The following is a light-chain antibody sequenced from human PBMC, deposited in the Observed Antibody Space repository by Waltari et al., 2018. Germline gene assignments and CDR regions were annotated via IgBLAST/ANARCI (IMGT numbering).Light chain of an antibody. CDR2: DAS. V-gene: IGKV3-11*01. Sequence: EIVLTQSPDILSLSRGETATLSCRASHSVSNYLAWYQQKLGQAPRLLIYDASTRAPGIPARFSGSGSGTDFTLTISGLEPEDFAVYFCQQRFNWPPLTFGGGTKVEIK. CDR3: QQRFNWPPLT. CDR1: HSVSNY. J-gene: IGKJ4*01.